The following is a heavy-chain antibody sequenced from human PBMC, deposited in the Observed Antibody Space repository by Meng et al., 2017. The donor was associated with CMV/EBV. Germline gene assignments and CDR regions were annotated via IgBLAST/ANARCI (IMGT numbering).Heavy chain of an antibody. CDR2: IIPILGIA. D-gene: IGHD6-13*01. Sequence: SVKVSCKASGGTFSSYAISWVRQAPGQGLEWMGGIIPILGIANYAQKFQGRVTITADKSTSTAYMELSSLRSEDTAVYYCARLLTIAAAGRNAFDIWGQGTMVTVSS. CDR3: ARLLTIAAAGRNAFDI. CDR1: GGTFSSYA. V-gene: IGHV1-69*10. J-gene: IGHJ3*02.